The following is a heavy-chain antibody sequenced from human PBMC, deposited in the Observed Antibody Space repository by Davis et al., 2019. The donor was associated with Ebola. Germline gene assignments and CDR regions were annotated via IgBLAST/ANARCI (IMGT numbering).Heavy chain of an antibody. CDR1: GFTFSSYW. CDR2: MKQDGSEI. CDR3: AKRWELHYFDY. J-gene: IGHJ4*02. D-gene: IGHD4-23*01. Sequence: PGGSLRLSCAASGFTFSSYWMSWVRQAPGKGLEWVANMKQDGSEIYYVDSVRGRFTISRDNAMNSLYLQMNTLRAEDTAVYYCAKRWELHYFDYWGQGTLVSVSS. V-gene: IGHV3-7*03.